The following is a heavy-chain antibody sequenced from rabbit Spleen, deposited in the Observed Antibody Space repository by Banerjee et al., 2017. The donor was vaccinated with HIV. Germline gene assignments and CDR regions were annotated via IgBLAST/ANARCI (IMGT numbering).Heavy chain of an antibody. V-gene: IGHV1S40*01. CDR2: INTATGKA. CDR1: GFSFSDRDV. Sequence: QSLEESGGDLVKPGASLTLTCTASGFSFSDRDVICWVRQAPGKGLEWIACINTATGKAVYASWAKGRFTISKTSSTTVTLEMTSLTAADTATYFCARGSAAMTMVITGYYLNLWGQGTLVTVS. J-gene: IGHJ4*01. D-gene: IGHD2-1*01. CDR3: ARGSAAMTMVITGYYLNL.